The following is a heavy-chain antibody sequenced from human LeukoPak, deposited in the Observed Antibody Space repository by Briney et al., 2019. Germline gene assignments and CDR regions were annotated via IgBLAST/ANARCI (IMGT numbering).Heavy chain of an antibody. J-gene: IGHJ4*02. V-gene: IGHV3-33*01. CDR1: GFTFSSYG. D-gene: IGHD3-22*01. Sequence: GGSLRLSCAASGFTFSSYGMHWVRQAPGKGLEWVAVIWYDGSNKYYADSVKGRFTISRDNSKNTLYLQMNSLRAEDTAVYYCARDLRDYCYDSSGYPDYWGQGTLVTVSS. CDR2: IWYDGSNK. CDR3: ARDLRDYCYDSSGYPDY.